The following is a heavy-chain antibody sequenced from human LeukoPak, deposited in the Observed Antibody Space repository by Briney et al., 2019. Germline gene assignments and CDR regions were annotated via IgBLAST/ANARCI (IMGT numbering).Heavy chain of an antibody. J-gene: IGHJ4*02. Sequence: PSETLSLTCTVSGYSISSGYYWGWIRQPPGKGLEWIGSIYHSGSTHYNPSLKSRVTISVDTSKNQFSLKLSSVTAADTAVYYCAGEGEQPLPWGQGTLVTVSS. V-gene: IGHV4-38-2*02. CDR2: IYHSGST. CDR3: AGEGEQPLP. CDR1: GYSISSGYY. D-gene: IGHD1/OR15-1a*01.